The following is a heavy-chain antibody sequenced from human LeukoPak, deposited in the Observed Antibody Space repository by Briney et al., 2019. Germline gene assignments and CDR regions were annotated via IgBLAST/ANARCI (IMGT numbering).Heavy chain of an antibody. D-gene: IGHD1-26*01. CDR2: INPNSGGT. CDR3: ARQGGSYRSHFDY. J-gene: IGHJ4*02. V-gene: IGHV1-2*02. CDR1: GYTFTGYY. Sequence: ASVKVSCKASGYTFTGYYMHWVRQAPGQGLEWMGWINPNSGGTNYAQKFQGRVTMTRDTSISTAYMELSRLRSDDTAVYYCARQGGSYRSHFDYWGQGTLVTVSS.